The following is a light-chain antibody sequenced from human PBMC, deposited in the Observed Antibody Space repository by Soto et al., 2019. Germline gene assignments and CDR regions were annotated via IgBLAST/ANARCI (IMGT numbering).Light chain of an antibody. CDR2: EDI. CDR1: SSDVGSYSL. Sequence: QSALTQPASVSGSPGQSITTSCTGTSSDVGSYSLLSWYQHHPGKAPKLIIYEDIKGPSGVSNRFSGSKSGNTASLRISGLQAEDEADYYCYTYAGGSTYLFGTGTKFTVL. V-gene: IGLV2-23*01. CDR3: YTYAGGSTYL. J-gene: IGLJ1*01.